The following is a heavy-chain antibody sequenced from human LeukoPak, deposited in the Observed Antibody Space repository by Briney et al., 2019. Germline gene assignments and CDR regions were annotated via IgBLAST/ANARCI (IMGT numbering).Heavy chain of an antibody. Sequence: SGGSLRLSCAASGFTFSSYWMSWVRQAPGKGLEWVANIKQDGSEKYYVDSVKGRFTISRDNAKNSLYLQMNSLRAEDTAVYYCARIRGPLSGYSSSWYDYWGQGTLVTVSS. D-gene: IGHD6-13*01. CDR3: ARIRGPLSGYSSSWYDY. J-gene: IGHJ4*02. V-gene: IGHV3-7*01. CDR1: GFTFSSYW. CDR2: IKQDGSEK.